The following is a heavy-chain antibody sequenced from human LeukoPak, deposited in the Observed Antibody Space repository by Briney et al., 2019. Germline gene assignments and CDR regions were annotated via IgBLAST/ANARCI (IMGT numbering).Heavy chain of an antibody. V-gene: IGHV4-34*01. CDR3: ARIKRGYDSSGYYYVQDY. CDR2: INHSGST. Sequence: SETLSLTCAVYGGSFSGYYWSWIRQPPVKGLEWIGEINHSGSTNYNPSLKSRVTISVDTSKNQFSLKLSSVTAADTAVYYCARIKRGYDSSGYYYVQDYWGQGTLVTVSS. J-gene: IGHJ4*02. D-gene: IGHD3-22*01. CDR1: GGSFSGYY.